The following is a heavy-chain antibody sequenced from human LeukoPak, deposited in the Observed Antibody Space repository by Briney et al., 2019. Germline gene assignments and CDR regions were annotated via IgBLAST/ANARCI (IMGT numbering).Heavy chain of an antibody. D-gene: IGHD5-24*01. CDR2: IYHSGST. V-gene: IGHV4-38-2*02. CDR3: ATEGQRESYYSYMDV. CDR1: GYSISSGYY. J-gene: IGHJ6*03. Sequence: SETLSLTCTVSGYSISSGYYWGWIRQPPGKGLEWIGSIYHSGSTYYNPSLKSRVTISVDTSKNQFSLKLSSVTAADTAVYYCATEGQRESYYSYMDVWGKGTTVTVSS.